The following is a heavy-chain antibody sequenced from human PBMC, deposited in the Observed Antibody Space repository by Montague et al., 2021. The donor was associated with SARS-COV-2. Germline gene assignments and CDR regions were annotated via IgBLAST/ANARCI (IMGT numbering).Heavy chain of an antibody. D-gene: IGHD3-16*01. CDR2: VKGDGSRI. CDR3: ARGYFPVGGSENWGSYGMDV. CDR1: GFTFSSYW. Sequence: SLRLSCAASGFTFSSYWMHRVRQAPGTGLVWVSRVKGDGSRISYADSVKGRFTISRDNAKNTLYLQMNSLRAEDTAVYFCARGYFPVGGSENWGSYGMDVWGQGTTVTVSS. J-gene: IGHJ6*02. V-gene: IGHV3-74*01.